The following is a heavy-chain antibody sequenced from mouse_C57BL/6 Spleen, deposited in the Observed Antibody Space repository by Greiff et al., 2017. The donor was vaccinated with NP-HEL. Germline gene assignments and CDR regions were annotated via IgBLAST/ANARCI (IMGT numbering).Heavy chain of an antibody. Sequence: EVKLVESGGGLVKPGGSLKLSCAATGFTFSDYGMHWVRQAPEKGLEWVAYISSGSSTIYYADTVKGRFTISRDNAKNTLFLQMTILRSEDTAMYYCARNYYGSGHYFDYWGQGTTLTVSS. D-gene: IGHD1-1*01. CDR2: ISSGSSTI. J-gene: IGHJ2*01. CDR3: ARNYYGSGHYFDY. CDR1: GFTFSDYG. V-gene: IGHV5-17*01.